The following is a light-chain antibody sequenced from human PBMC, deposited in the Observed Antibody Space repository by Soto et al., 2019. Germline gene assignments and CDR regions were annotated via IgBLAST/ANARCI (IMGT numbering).Light chain of an antibody. CDR1: QGISSY. CDR2: AAS. Sequence: AIRMTQSPSSLSASTGDRVTITCRASQGISSYLAWYQQKPGKAPKLLIYAASTLKSGVPSRFSGSVSGTDFTLTISCLQSEDFATYYCQQYYSYPYTFGQGTKLEIK. CDR3: QQYYSYPYT. V-gene: IGKV1-8*01. J-gene: IGKJ2*01.